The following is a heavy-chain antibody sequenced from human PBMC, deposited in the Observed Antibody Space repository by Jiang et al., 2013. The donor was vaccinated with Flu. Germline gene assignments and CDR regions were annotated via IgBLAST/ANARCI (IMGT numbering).Heavy chain of an antibody. J-gene: IGHJ4*02. Sequence: ETLSLTCTVSGDSISGSSYYWGWVRQPPGKGLEWIGSIYYSGSTHYNPSLKSRVTMSVDTSKNQFSLKLNSVTAADTAVYSCARLRVQNQYCIIISCYYFDYWGQGTLVTVSS. V-gene: IGHV4-39*01. CDR1: GDSISGSSYY. D-gene: IGHD3-16*01. CDR3: ARLRVQNQYCIIISCYYFDY. CDR2: IYYSGST.